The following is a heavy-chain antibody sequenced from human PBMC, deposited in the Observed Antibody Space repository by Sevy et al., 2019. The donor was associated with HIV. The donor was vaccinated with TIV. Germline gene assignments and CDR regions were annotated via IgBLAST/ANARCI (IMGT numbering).Heavy chain of an antibody. CDR3: AKEGATVTSFFDY. D-gene: IGHD4-4*01. CDR1: GFTFSSYA. J-gene: IGHJ4*02. CDR2: ISGSGGST. V-gene: IGHV3-23*01. Sequence: GESLKISCAASGFTFSSYAMSWVRQAPGKGLEWVSAISGSGGSTYYADSVKGRFTISRDNCKNTLYLQMNSLRAEDTAVYYCAKEGATVTSFFDYWGQGTLVTVSS.